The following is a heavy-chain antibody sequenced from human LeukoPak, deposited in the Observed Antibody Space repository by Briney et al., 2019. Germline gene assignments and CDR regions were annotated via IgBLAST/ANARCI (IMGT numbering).Heavy chain of an antibody. CDR1: GFTFSSYG. Sequence: GRSLRLSCAASGFTFSSYGMHWVRQAPGKGLEWVAVISYDGSNKYYADSVKGRFTISRDNSKNTLYLQMNSLRAEDTAVYYCAKVGGITGTKGDYWGQGTLVTVSS. J-gene: IGHJ4*02. V-gene: IGHV3-30*18. D-gene: IGHD1-20*01. CDR2: ISYDGSNK. CDR3: AKVGGITGTKGDY.